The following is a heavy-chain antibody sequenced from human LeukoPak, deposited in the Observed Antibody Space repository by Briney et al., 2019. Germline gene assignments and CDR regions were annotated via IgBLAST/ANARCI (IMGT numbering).Heavy chain of an antibody. CDR2: IYYSGST. V-gene: IGHV4-59*08. J-gene: IGHJ3*02. D-gene: IGHD4-17*01. CDR3: ARDFNYGDYKVDAFDI. Sequence: SETLSLTCTVSGGSISSYYWSWIRQPPGKGLEWIGYIYYSGSTNYNPSLKSRVTISVDTSKNHFSLKLSSVTAADTAVYYCARDFNYGDYKVDAFDIWGQGTMVTVSS. CDR1: GGSISSYY.